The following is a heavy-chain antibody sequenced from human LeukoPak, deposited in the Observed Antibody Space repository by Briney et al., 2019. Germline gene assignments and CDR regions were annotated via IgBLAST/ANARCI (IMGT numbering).Heavy chain of an antibody. CDR3: ARDPYSSTWYYFDF. Sequence: GGSLRLSCAASGFTFSGYSMNWVRQAPGKGLEWVSYTSGSSTMIYYTESVKGRFTVSRDNAKNSLNLQMNSLRDEDTAVNFCARDPYSSTWYYFDFWGQGTLVTVSS. J-gene: IGHJ4*02. CDR2: TSGSSTMI. V-gene: IGHV3-48*02. CDR1: GFTFSGYS. D-gene: IGHD6-13*01.